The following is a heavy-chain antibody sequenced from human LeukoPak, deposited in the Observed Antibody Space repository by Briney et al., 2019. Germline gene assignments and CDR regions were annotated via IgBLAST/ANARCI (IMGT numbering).Heavy chain of an antibody. V-gene: IGHV3-23*01. J-gene: IGHJ4*02. Sequence: PGGSLRLSCVGSEFTFSSYSMNWVRQAPGKGLEWVSAISGSGGSTYYADSVKGRFTISRDNSKNTLYLQMNSLRAEDTAVYYCAKEGTYSSGWYGDYWGQGTLVTVSS. CDR2: ISGSGGST. D-gene: IGHD6-19*01. CDR3: AKEGTYSSGWYGDY. CDR1: EFTFSSYS.